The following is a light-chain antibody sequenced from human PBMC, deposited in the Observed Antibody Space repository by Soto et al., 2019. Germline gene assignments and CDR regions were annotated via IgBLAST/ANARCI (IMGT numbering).Light chain of an antibody. V-gene: IGLV3-25*02. J-gene: IGLJ3*02. Sequence: SYELTQPPSVSGSPGQAARITCSGDALAQQYAYWYQQKPGQAPVVVIYKDSERPSGIPERFSGSSSGTTVTLTISGVQAEDEADYYCQSADSSGTYWVFGGGTKLTVL. CDR2: KDS. CDR3: QSADSSGTYWV. CDR1: ALAQQY.